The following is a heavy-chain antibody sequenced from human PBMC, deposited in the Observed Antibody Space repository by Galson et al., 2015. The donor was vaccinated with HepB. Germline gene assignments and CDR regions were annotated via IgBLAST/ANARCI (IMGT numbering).Heavy chain of an antibody. CDR2: INAYNGNT. V-gene: IGHV1-18*01. Sequence: SVKVSCKATGYTFTTYEISWVRQAPGQGLEWMGWINAYNGNTNYAQKFQGRVTMTTDTSTSTAYMELRSPRSDDTAVYYCARDRVYGVIIAHDAFDIWGQGTMVTVSS. D-gene: IGHD3-3*01. J-gene: IGHJ3*02. CDR1: GYTFTTYE. CDR3: ARDRVYGVIIAHDAFDI.